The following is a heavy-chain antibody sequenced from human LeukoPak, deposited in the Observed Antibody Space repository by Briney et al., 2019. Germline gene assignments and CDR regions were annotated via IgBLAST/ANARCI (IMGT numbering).Heavy chain of an antibody. CDR3: ARGWYITMVRGVRSLYDY. J-gene: IGHJ4*02. Sequence: PSETLSLTCAVYGVSFSGYYWSWIRQPPGKGLEWIGEINHSGSTNYNPSLKSRVTISVDTSKNQFSLKLSSVTAADTAVYYCARGWYITMVRGVRSLYDYWGQGTLVTVSS. CDR1: GVSFSGYY. V-gene: IGHV4-34*01. D-gene: IGHD3-10*01. CDR2: INHSGST.